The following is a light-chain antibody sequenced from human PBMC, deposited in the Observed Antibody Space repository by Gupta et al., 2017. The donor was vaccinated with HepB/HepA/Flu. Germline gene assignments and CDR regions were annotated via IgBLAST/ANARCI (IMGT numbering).Light chain of an antibody. Sequence: QSALSQPRSVSGSPGPSVTISCTGTSSDVGGYNYGSWYQQHPGKAPQLMIYDVSKRPSGVPDRFSGSKSGNTASLTISGLQAEDEADYYCCSYAGSYTWVFGGGTKLTVL. CDR1: SSDVGGYNY. V-gene: IGLV2-11*01. J-gene: IGLJ3*02. CDR3: CSYAGSYTWV. CDR2: DVS.